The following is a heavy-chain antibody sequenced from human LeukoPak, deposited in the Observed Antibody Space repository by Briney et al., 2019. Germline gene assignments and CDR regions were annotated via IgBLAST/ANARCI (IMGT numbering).Heavy chain of an antibody. V-gene: IGHV3-20*01. D-gene: IGHD3-22*01. CDR1: GFTFDDYG. Sequence: GSLRLSCAASGFTFDDYGMSWVRQAPGKGLEWVSGINWNGGSTGYADSVKGRFTISRDNAKNSLYLQMNSLRAEDTALYHCAKAYYYDSSGYYYFDYWGQGTLVTVSS. J-gene: IGHJ4*02. CDR3: AKAYYYDSSGYYYFDY. CDR2: INWNGGST.